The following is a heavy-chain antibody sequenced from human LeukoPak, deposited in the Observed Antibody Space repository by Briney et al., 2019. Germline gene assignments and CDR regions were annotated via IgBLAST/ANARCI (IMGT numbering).Heavy chain of an antibody. J-gene: IGHJ4*02. CDR3: ARRGLFDWLPLDY. D-gene: IGHD3-9*01. Sequence: PGGSLRLSCAASGFTFSSYSMNWVRQAPGKGLEWVSSISSSSSYIYYADSVKGRFTISGDNAKNSLYLQMNSLRAEDTAVYYCARRGLFDWLPLDYWGQGTLVTVSS. CDR2: ISSSSSYI. CDR1: GFTFSSYS. V-gene: IGHV3-21*01.